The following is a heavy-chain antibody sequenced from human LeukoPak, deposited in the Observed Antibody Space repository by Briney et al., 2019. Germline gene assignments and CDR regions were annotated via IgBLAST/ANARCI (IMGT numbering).Heavy chain of an antibody. V-gene: IGHV3-33*01. D-gene: IGHD4-17*01. J-gene: IGHJ6*02. CDR3: AGDYGEYYYGMDV. Sequence: GRSLRLSCAASGFTFNSYGMHWVRQAPGKGLEWVAVIWYDGSNEYYADSVKGRFTIPRDNSKNTLYLQMNSLRAEDTAVYYCAGDYGEYYYGMDVWGQGTTVTVSS. CDR1: GFTFNSYG. CDR2: IWYDGSNE.